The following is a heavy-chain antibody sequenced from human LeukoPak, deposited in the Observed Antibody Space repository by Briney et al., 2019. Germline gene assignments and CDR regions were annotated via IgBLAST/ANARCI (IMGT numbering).Heavy chain of an antibody. V-gene: IGHV3-15*07. D-gene: IGHD3-10*01. CDR3: TTFMVRGVMFEDY. CDR2: IKSKTDGGTT. CDR1: GFTFSNAW. J-gene: IGHJ4*02. Sequence: PGGSLRLSCAAPGFTFSNAWMNWVRQAPGKGLEWVGRIKSKTDGGTTDYAAPVKGRFTISRDDSKNTLYLQMNSLKTEDTAVYYCTTFMVRGVMFEDYWGQGTLVTVSS.